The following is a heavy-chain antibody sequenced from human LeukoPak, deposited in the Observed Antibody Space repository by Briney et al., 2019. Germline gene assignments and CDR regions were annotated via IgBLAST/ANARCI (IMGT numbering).Heavy chain of an antibody. Sequence: PSETLSLTCTVSGGSISSYYWSWIRQPPGKGLEWIGYIYYSGSTNYNPSLKSRVTISVDTSKNQFSLKLSSVTAADTAVYYCARSRKQLAPWGQGTLVTVSS. CDR2: IYYSGST. D-gene: IGHD6-13*01. V-gene: IGHV4-59*12. CDR3: ARSRKQLAP. CDR1: GGSISSYY. J-gene: IGHJ5*02.